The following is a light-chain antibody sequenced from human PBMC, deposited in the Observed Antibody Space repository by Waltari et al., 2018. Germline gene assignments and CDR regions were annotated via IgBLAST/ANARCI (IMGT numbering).Light chain of an antibody. J-gene: IGLJ3*02. CDR1: GSNIGAGYD. Sequence: QSVLTQPPSVSGAPGTKVTISCPGRGSNIGAGYDVHWYQQLPRAAPKPLIYGTSSRPLGVPDRFFGSTSGTSASLAITGLQAEDEADYYCQSYDTTLSVVFGGGTKLTVL. V-gene: IGLV1-40*01. CDR2: GTS. CDR3: QSYDTTLSVV.